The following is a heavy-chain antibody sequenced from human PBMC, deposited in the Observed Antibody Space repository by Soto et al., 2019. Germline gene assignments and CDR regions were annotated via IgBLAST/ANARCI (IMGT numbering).Heavy chain of an antibody. D-gene: IGHD3-10*02. V-gene: IGHV3-23*01. Sequence: EVQLLESGGGLGQPGGSLRLSCAASGFSFSSYAMTWVRQAPGRGLEWVSAISGSGSPTYYADSVKGRFTISRDNSQNTLCRRMNSLTACNTAVYYCARDMSGGTSNYSYGMDVWGQGTTVTVSS. CDR2: ISGSGSPT. J-gene: IGHJ6*02. CDR1: GFSFSSYA. CDR3: ARDMSGGTSNYSYGMDV.